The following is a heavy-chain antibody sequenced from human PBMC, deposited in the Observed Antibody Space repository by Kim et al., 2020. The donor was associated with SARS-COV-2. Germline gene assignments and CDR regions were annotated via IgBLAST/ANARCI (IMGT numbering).Heavy chain of an antibody. CDR1: GFTFSSYG. Sequence: GGSLRLSCAASGFTFSSYGMHWVRQAPGKGLEWVAVISYDGSNKYYADSVKGRFTISRDNSKNTLYLQMNSLRAEDTAVYYCAKEAGLPYDAFDIWGQGTMVTVSS. CDR3: AKEAGLPYDAFDI. D-gene: IGHD3-16*01. CDR2: ISYDGSNK. J-gene: IGHJ3*02. V-gene: IGHV3-30*18.